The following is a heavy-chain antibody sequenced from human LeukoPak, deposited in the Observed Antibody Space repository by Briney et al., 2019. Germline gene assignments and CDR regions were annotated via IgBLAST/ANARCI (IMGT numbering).Heavy chain of an antibody. J-gene: IGHJ6*03. V-gene: IGHV3-30*01. CDR3: ARSRRAAGGYYYYMDV. D-gene: IGHD4-23*01. Sequence: PGRSLRLSCAASGFTFSSYAMHWVRQAPGKGLEGVAVISYDGSNKYYADSVKGRFTFSRDNSKNTLYLQMNSLRAEDTAVYYCARSRRAAGGYYYYMDVWGKGTTVTVSS. CDR1: GFTFSSYA. CDR2: ISYDGSNK.